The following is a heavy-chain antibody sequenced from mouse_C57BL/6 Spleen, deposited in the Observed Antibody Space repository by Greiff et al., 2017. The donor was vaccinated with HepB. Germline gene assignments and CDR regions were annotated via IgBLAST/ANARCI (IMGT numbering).Heavy chain of an antibody. Sequence: VQLKQPGAELVKPGASVKLSCKASGYTFTSYWMQWVKQRPGQGLEWIGEIDPSDSYTNYNQKFKGKATLTVDTSSSTAYMQLSSLTSEDSAVYYCARGHYAMDYWGQGTSVTVSS. CDR1: GYTFTSYW. CDR3: ARGHYAMDY. CDR2: IDPSDSYT. J-gene: IGHJ4*01. V-gene: IGHV1-50*01.